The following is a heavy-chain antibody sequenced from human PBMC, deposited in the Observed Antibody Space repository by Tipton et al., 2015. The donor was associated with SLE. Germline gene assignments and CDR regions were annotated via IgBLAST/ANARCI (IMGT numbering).Heavy chain of an antibody. J-gene: IGHJ4*02. Sequence: WARQPPGKGLEWIGSIYYSGSTYYNPSLKSRVTISVDTSKNQLSLKLSSVTAADTAVYYCVRLRSKVLIDYWGQGTLVTVSS. CDR3: VRLRSKVLIDY. CDR2: IYYSGST. D-gene: IGHD2-8*01. V-gene: IGHV4-39*07.